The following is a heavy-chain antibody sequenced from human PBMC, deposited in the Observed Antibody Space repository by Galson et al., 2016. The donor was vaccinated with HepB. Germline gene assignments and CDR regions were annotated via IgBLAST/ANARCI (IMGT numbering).Heavy chain of an antibody. CDR2: IYWDDDK. CDR3: AHRPSSMVGTSAPDFDS. V-gene: IGHV2-5*05. D-gene: IGHD2-15*01. Sequence: PALVKPTQTLTLTCAFSGFSLRTSGEGVAWIRQPPGKALEWLALIYWDDDKRNGTSLKSRLTTTKDHSQNVVVLTMSNMDPVDTAPYYCAHRPSSMVGTSAPDFDSWGQAILVTVSS. CDR1: GFSLRTSGEG. J-gene: IGHJ4*02.